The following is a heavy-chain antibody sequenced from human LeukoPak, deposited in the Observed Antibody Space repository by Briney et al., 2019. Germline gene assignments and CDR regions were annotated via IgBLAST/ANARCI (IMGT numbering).Heavy chain of an antibody. CDR2: INSDGSST. V-gene: IGHV3-74*01. Sequence: GGSLRLSCAASRFTFSNYVMHWVRQAPGKGLVYVSRINSDGSSTNYADSVRGRFTISRDNAKNTLYLQMNSLRAEDTAVYYCARASSPGINWFDPWGQGTLVTVSS. J-gene: IGHJ5*02. CDR1: RFTFSNYV. CDR3: ARASSPGINWFDP.